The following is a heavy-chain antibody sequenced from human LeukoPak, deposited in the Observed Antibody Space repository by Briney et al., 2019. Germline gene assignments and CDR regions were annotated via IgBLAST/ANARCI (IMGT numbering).Heavy chain of an antibody. CDR2: INWNGGST. CDR3: ARGPRGYSYGYDY. J-gene: IGHJ4*02. Sequence: PGGSLRLPCAASGFTFDDYGMRWVRQAPGKGLEWVSGINWNGGSTGYADSVKGRFTISRDNAKNSLYLQMNSLRAEDTALYYCARGPRGYSYGYDYWGQGTLVTVSS. V-gene: IGHV3-20*04. D-gene: IGHD5-18*01. CDR1: GFTFDDYG.